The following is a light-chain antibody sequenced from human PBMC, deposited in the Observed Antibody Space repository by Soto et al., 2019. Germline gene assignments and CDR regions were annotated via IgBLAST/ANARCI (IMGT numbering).Light chain of an antibody. J-gene: IGKJ5*01. CDR1: HSVSSSY. V-gene: IGKV3-20*01. Sequence: EIVLTQSPGTLSLSPGERATLSCRASHSVSSSYLAWYQQKPGQAPRLLIYGASSRATGIPDRFSGSGSGTDFTLPISRLEPEDVAVDYCQQYGSSPPITFGQGTRLEIK. CDR3: QQYGSSPPIT. CDR2: GAS.